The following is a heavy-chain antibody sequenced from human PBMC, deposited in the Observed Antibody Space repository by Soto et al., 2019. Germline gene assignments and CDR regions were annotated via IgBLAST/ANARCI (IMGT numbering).Heavy chain of an antibody. CDR2: ISSSSSYI. CDR1: GFTFSSYS. Sequence: GGSLRLSCAASGFTFSSYSMNWVRQAPGKGLEWVSSISSSSSYIYYADSVKGRLTISRDNAKNSLYLQMNSLRAEDTAVYYCARESTIFGVVIDYWGQGTLVTVSS. V-gene: IGHV3-21*01. CDR3: ARESTIFGVVIDY. J-gene: IGHJ4*02. D-gene: IGHD3-3*01.